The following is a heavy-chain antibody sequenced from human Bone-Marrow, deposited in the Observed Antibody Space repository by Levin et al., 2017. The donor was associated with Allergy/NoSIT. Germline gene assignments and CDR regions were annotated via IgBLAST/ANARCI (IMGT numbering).Heavy chain of an antibody. CDR3: AHRKNTGTWYYFDY. D-gene: IGHD2/OR15-2a*01. Sequence: QTLSLTCTFSGFSLSTSGVNVGWIRQPPGKPLEWLALIFWDDEKRYSPSLKSRLAISKDTSRNQVVLTMTNMDPVDTGTYYCAHRKNTGTWYYFDYWGQGILVTVSS. CDR2: IFWDDEK. J-gene: IGHJ4*02. V-gene: IGHV2-5*02. CDR1: GFSLSTSGVN.